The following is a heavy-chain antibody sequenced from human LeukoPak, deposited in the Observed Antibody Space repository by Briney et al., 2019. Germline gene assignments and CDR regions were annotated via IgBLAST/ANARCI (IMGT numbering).Heavy chain of an antibody. V-gene: IGHV1-24*01. CDR1: GYTLTELS. CDR3: ATALAAAGPSYFDY. Sequence: GASVKVSCKVSGYTLTELSMHWVRQAPGKGLEWVGGFDPEDGETIYAQKFQGRVTMTEDTSTDTAYMELSSLRSEDTAVYYCATALAAAGPSYFDYWGQGTLVTVSS. D-gene: IGHD6-13*01. J-gene: IGHJ4*02. CDR2: FDPEDGET.